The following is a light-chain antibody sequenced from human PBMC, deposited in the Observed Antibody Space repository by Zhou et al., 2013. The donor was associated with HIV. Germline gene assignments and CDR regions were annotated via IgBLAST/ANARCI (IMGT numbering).Light chain of an antibody. J-gene: IGKJ1*01. CDR3: QQYGGSPWT. V-gene: IGKV3-20*01. Sequence: ETVLTQSPGTLSLSPGERATLSCRASQSVSNNYLAWYQQKPGQAPRLPIYGASSRATGIPDKFTGSGSGTDFTFTIARLEPEDFAVYYCQQYGGSPWTFGQGTKVDIK. CDR2: GAS. CDR1: QSVSNNY.